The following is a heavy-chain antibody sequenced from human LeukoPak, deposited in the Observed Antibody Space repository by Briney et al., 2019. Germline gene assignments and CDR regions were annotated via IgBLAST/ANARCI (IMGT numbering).Heavy chain of an antibody. CDR2: IIGDGSST. D-gene: IGHD5-18*01. V-gene: IGHV3-74*01. CDR3: ARSVDTAMDYYYGMDV. Sequence: GGSLRLSCAASGFTFSSYWMFWVRQAPGKGLLWVSRIIGDGSSTSYAESVKGRFTISRDNAKNTLYLQMNSLRAEDTAVYYCARSVDTAMDYYYGMDVWGQGTTVTVSS. CDR1: GFTFSSYW. J-gene: IGHJ6*02.